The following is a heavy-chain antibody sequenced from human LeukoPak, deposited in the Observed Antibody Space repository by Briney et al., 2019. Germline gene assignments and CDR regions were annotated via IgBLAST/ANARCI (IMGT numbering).Heavy chain of an antibody. D-gene: IGHD3-10*01. CDR1: GFTFSGSA. J-gene: IGHJ4*02. CDR2: IRSTANGYAT. V-gene: IGHV3-73*01. CDR3: TGNYYCSGSYADFDY. Sequence: GGSLRLSCAASGFTFSGSALHWVRQASGEGLEWVGRIRSTANGYATAYAASVKGRFTISRDDSKNTAYLQMDSLKTEDTAVYYCTGNYYCSGSYADFDYWGQGTLVTVSS.